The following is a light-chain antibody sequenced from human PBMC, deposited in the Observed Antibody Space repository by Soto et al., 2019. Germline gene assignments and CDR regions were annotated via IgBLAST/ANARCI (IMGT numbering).Light chain of an antibody. Sequence: DIVMTQSPLSLPVTLGQPASISCRSSQSLLYSDGNTYLNWLQQRPGQSPRRLISKVSNRDSGVPDRFSGNGSDTDFTLTISRMEAEDVGVYYCMQGAQWPYTFGQGTKLEIK. V-gene: IGKV2-30*01. CDR3: MQGAQWPYT. CDR2: KVS. CDR1: QSLLYSDGNTY. J-gene: IGKJ2*01.